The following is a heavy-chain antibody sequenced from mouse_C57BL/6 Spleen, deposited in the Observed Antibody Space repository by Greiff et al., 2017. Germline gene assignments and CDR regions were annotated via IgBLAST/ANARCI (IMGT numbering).Heavy chain of an antibody. CDR1: GYAFSRSW. J-gene: IGHJ2*01. V-gene: IGHV1-82*01. Sequence: QVQLQQSGPELVKPGASVKISCKASGYAFSRSWLNWVKQRPGKGLEWIGRIYPGDGDTNYNGKFKGKATLTADKSSSTAYMQLSSLTSEDSAVYFCARGSSYVEYFDYWGQGTTLTVSS. D-gene: IGHD1-1*01. CDR3: ARGSSYVEYFDY. CDR2: IYPGDGDT.